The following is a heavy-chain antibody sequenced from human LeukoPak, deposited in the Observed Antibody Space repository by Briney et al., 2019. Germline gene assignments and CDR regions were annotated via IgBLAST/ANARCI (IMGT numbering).Heavy chain of an antibody. V-gene: IGHV1-8*01. CDR3: TRAPFPGIY. CDR1: GYTFTTYD. D-gene: IGHD3-10*01. J-gene: IGHJ4*02. Sequence: ASVKVSCKAPGYTFTTYDINWVRQPTGQGLEWMGWMNPHSGNTGYAQKFQGRVTMTRDTSINTAYMELSSLTSDDTAVYYCTRAPFPGIYWGQGTPVTVSS. CDR2: MNPHSGNT.